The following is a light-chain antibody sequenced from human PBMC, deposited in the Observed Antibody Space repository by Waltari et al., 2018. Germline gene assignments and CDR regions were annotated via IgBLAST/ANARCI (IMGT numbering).Light chain of an antibody. CDR3: QQSYITTYT. CDR1: QSISSS. Sequence: IQMTQSPSSLSASVGDRVTITCRASQSISSSVNWYQQIPGKAPKLLIYVASNLQSGVPSRFSGSRSGTDFSLTISSLQPEDFATYDCQQSYITTYTFGQGTKLELK. V-gene: IGKV1-39*01. CDR2: VAS. J-gene: IGKJ2*01.